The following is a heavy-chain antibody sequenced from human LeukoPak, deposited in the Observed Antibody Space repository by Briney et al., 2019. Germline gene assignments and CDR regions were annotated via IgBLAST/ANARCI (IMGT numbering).Heavy chain of an antibody. CDR3: AKVLTPTYYYDSSGYYYSRDAFDI. CDR1: GFTFSSYG. Sequence: GRSLRLSCAASGFTFSSYGMHWVRQAPGKGLEWVAVISYDGSNKYYADSVKGRFTISRDNSKNTLYLQMNSLRAEDTAVYYCAKVLTPTYYYDSSGYYYSRDAFDIWGQGQWSPSLQ. D-gene: IGHD3-22*01. J-gene: IGHJ3*02. CDR2: ISYDGSNK. V-gene: IGHV3-30*18.